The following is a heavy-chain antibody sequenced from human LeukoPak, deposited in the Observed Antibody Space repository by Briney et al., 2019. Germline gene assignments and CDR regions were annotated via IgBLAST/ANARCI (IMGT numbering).Heavy chain of an antibody. CDR1: GGTFSSYA. V-gene: IGHV1-69*06. J-gene: IGHJ1*01. Sequence: GASVKVSCKASGGTFSSYAISRVRQAPGQGLEWMGGIIPIFGTANYAQKFQGRVTITADKSTSTAYMELSSLRSEDTAAYYCATGGSGRLYAEYFQHWGQGTLVTVSS. CDR3: ATGGSGRLYAEYFQH. CDR2: IIPIFGTA. D-gene: IGHD3-10*01.